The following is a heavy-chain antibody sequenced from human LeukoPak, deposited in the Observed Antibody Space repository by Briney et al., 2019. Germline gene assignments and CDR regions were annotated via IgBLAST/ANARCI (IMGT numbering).Heavy chain of an antibody. V-gene: IGHV3-74*01. CDR1: GFTFSSYW. CDR2: INSDGNTI. CDR3: ARRQSASTPPGY. J-gene: IGHJ4*02. D-gene: IGHD3-16*01. Sequence: GGSLRLSCAASGFTFSSYWMHWVRQAPGKGLVWVSRINSDGNTISYADSVKGRFTISRDNAKNTLYLQMNSLRAEDTAVYYCARRQSASTPPGYWGQGTLVTVSS.